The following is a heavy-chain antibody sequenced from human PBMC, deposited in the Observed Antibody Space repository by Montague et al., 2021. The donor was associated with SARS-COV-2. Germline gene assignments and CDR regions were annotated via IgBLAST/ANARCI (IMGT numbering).Heavy chain of an antibody. CDR1: GDSTNSGSYY. CDR2: VYRSGDT. Sequence: TLSLTCTVSGDSTNSGSYYWSWLRQPAGKGLEWIGRVYRSGDTNYXPSLESRISISIDTSKNQISLRLTSVTAADTGVYYCGRGLVGFAGHWLWGHGTMVTAS. CDR3: GRGLVGFAGHWL. D-gene: IGHD1-26*01. J-gene: IGHJ3*01. V-gene: IGHV4-61*02.